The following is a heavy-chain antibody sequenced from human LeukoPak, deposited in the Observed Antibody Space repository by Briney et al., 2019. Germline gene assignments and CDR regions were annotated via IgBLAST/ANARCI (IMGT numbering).Heavy chain of an antibody. CDR1: GGSISSGGYS. D-gene: IGHD4-17*01. Sequence: SETLSLTCAVSGGSISSGGYSWSWIRQPPGKGLEWIGYIYHSGSTYYNPSLKSRVTISVDRSKNQFSLKLSSVTAADTAVYYCARLADYGDYLSCFDYWGQGTLVTVSS. CDR3: ARLADYGDYLSCFDY. CDR2: IYHSGST. J-gene: IGHJ4*02. V-gene: IGHV4-30-2*01.